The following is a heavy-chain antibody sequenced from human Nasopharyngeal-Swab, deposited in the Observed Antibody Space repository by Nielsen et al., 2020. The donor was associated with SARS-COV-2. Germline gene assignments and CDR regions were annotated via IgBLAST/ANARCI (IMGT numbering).Heavy chain of an antibody. CDR3: ARDRGYSYGPDAFDI. CDR2: ISSSAAFI. J-gene: IGHJ3*02. D-gene: IGHD5-18*01. CDR1: GFTLSDYS. Sequence: GESLKISCAASGFTLSDYSMNWVRQAPGKGLEWVSSISSSAAFINYADSVQGRLTISRDNAKNSLYLQMNSLSAEDTAVYYCARDRGYSYGPDAFDIWGQGTMVTVSS. V-gene: IGHV3-21*01.